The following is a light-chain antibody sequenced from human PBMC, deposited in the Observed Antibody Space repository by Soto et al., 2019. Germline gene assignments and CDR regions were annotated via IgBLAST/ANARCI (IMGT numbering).Light chain of an antibody. CDR1: QGRGCW. Sequence: DIQMTQSPSSVSASVGDIVTITCRASQGRGCWLGWYQQKPGKAPQLLILGASGLQTGVPSRFXGSGSRTDLALTISILQPENFATYYYQQAYNFHLTFGGGTKMEIK. V-gene: IGKV1-12*01. CDR3: QQAYNFHLT. CDR2: GAS. J-gene: IGKJ4*01.